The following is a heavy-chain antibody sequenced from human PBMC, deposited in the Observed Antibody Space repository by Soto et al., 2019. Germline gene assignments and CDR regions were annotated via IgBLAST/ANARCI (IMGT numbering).Heavy chain of an antibody. J-gene: IGHJ5*02. Sequence: GESLKISCAASGFTFSSYSMNWVRQAPGKGLEWVSYISSSSSTIYYADSVKGRFTISRDNAKNSLYLQMNSLRDEDTAVYYCARDQKRQYSSSWYWFDPWGQGTLVTVSS. CDR2: ISSSSSTI. V-gene: IGHV3-48*02. CDR3: ARDQKRQYSSSWYWFDP. D-gene: IGHD6-13*01. CDR1: GFTFSSYS.